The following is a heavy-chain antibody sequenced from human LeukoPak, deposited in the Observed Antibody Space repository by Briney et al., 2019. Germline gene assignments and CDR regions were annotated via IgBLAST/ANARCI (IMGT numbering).Heavy chain of an antibody. V-gene: IGHV3-15*07. CDR3: ATRVVVD. Sequence: GGSLRLPCAASGFPFTNAWMNWVRQAPGKGLEWVGRIKSKTDSGTIDYAAPVKGRFTISRDDSKNTLYLQMNSLKTEDTAVYYCATRVVVDWGQGTLVTVSS. CDR1: GFPFTNAW. CDR2: IKSKTDSGTI. J-gene: IGHJ4*02. D-gene: IGHD2-2*01.